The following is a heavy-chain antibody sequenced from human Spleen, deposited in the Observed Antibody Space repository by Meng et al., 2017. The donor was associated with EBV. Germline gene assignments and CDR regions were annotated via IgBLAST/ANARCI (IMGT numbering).Heavy chain of an antibody. D-gene: IGHD1-26*01. CDR3: VREWASASQTWFDP. V-gene: IGHV4-61*01. CDR2: IFYTGST. J-gene: IGHJ5*02. CDR1: GGSVTSGTYY. Sequence: QVQLQESGPGLVKPSETLSLTCTVSGGSVTSGTYYWNWIRQPPGKGLEWVGYIFYTGSTNYSPSLKSRVTISVDTSKNQFSLKLRSVTAADTAVYYCVREWASASQTWFDPWGQGTLVTVSS.